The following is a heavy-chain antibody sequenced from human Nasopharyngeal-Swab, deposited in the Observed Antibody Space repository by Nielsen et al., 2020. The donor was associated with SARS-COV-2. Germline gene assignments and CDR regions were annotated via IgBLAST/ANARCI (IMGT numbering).Heavy chain of an antibody. CDR1: GFTFDDYA. J-gene: IGHJ4*02. CDR3: AKDISYYYDSSGYLDY. CDR2: ISGDGGST. Sequence: GVLKISCAASGFTFDDYAMHWVRQAPGKGLEWVSLISGDGGSTYYADSVKGRFTISRDNSKNSLYLQMNSLRTEDTALYYCAKDISYYYDSSGYLDYWGQGTLVTVSS. D-gene: IGHD3-22*01. V-gene: IGHV3-43*02.